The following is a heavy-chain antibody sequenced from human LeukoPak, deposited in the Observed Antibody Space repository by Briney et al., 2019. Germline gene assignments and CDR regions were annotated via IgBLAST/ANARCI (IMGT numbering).Heavy chain of an antibody. CDR3: ARDTAMVFGWFDP. V-gene: IGHV3-74*01. Sequence: PGGSLGLSCAASGFTFSSYWMHWVRQAPGKGLVWVSRINSDGSSTSYADSVKGRFTISRDNAKNTLYLQMNSLRAEDTAVYYCARDTAMVFGWFDPWGQGTLVTVSS. CDR2: INSDGSST. CDR1: GFTFSSYW. J-gene: IGHJ5*02. D-gene: IGHD5-18*01.